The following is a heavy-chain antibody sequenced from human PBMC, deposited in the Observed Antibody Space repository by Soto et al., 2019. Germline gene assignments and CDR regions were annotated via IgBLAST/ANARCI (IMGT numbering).Heavy chain of an antibody. D-gene: IGHD6-6*01. CDR1: GFTFSSYG. V-gene: IGHV3-30*18. Sequence: GGSLRLSCAASGFTFSSYGMHWVRQAPGKGLEWVAVISYDGSNKYYADSVKGRFTISRDNSKNTLYLQMNSLRAEDTAVYYCAKAVYSSSSVADYWGQRTLVTVSS. J-gene: IGHJ4*02. CDR3: AKAVYSSSSVADY. CDR2: ISYDGSNK.